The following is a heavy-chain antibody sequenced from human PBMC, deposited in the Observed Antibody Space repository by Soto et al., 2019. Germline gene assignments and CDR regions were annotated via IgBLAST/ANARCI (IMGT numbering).Heavy chain of an antibody. CDR2: IYYSGST. Sequence: PSETLSLTCTVSGGSISSSSYYWGWIRQPPGKGLEWIGSIYYSGSTYYNPSLKSRVTISVDTSKNQFSLKLSSVTAADTAAYYCARLPTTPLYWYFDLWGRGTLVTVSS. V-gene: IGHV4-39*01. J-gene: IGHJ2*01. D-gene: IGHD1-1*01. CDR3: ARLPTTPLYWYFDL. CDR1: GGSISSSSYY.